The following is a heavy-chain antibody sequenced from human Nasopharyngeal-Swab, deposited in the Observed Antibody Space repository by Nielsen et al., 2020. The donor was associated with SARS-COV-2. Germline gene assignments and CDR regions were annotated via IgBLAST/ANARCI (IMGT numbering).Heavy chain of an antibody. CDR1: GYTFTSYY. CDR3: ARAELRPNPYYYYYGMDV. Sequence: SVKVSCKASGYTFTSYYMHWVRQAPGQGLEWMGRIIPILGIANYAQKFRGRVTITADKSTSTAYMELSSLRSEGTAVYYCARAELRPNPYYYYYGMDVWGQGTTVTVSS. V-gene: IGHV1-69*04. D-gene: IGHD1-26*01. J-gene: IGHJ6*02. CDR2: IIPILGIA.